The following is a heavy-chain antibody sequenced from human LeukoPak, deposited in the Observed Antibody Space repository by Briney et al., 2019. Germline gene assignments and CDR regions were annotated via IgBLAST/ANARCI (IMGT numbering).Heavy chain of an antibody. V-gene: IGHV4-59*01. CDR3: ARDRYAVGTTNCFDP. CDR2: IYYSGNT. Sequence: SETLSLTCTVSGTSISNYYWDWIRQSPGKGLEWIGYIYYSGNTNYNPSLKSRVTISVDTSKNQFSLKLSSVTAADTAVYYCARDRYAVGTTNCFDPWGQGTLVTVSS. J-gene: IGHJ5*02. CDR1: GTSISNYY. D-gene: IGHD6-19*01.